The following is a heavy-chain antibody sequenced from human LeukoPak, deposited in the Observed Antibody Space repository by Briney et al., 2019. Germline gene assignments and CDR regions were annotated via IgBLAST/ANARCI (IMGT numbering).Heavy chain of an antibody. CDR1: GFTFSSYS. J-gene: IGHJ3*02. V-gene: IGHV3-21*01. CDR3: ARDPVQGDAFDI. Sequence: GGSPRLSCAASGFTFSSYSMKWVRQAPGKGLEWVSSISSSSTYIYYADSLKGRFTISRDNAKNSLYLQMDSLRAEDTAVYYCARDPVQGDAFDIWGQGTMVTVSS. CDR2: ISSSSTYI.